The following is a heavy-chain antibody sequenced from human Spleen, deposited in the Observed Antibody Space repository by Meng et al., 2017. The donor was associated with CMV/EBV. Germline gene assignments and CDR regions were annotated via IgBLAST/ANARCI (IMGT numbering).Heavy chain of an antibody. Sequence: ASVKVSCKASGYTFTNYGNTWVRQAPGQGLEWMGWITAYSGNTNYVQKLQGRVTMTTDTSTSTAYMELRSLRSDDTAVYYCARGNDYGGWFDPWGQGTLVTVSS. V-gene: IGHV1-18*01. CDR3: ARGNDYGGWFDP. CDR1: GYTFTNYG. J-gene: IGHJ5*02. CDR2: ITAYSGNT. D-gene: IGHD4-23*01.